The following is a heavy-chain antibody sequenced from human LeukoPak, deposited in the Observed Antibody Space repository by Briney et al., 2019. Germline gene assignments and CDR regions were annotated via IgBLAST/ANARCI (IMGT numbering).Heavy chain of an antibody. J-gene: IGHJ4*02. CDR3: ASNYYGSGNLGY. Sequence: GGSLRLSCAASGFTFSSYAMSWVRQAPGKGLEWVSAISGSGGSTYYADSVKGRFTISRDNSKNTLYLQMNSLRAEDTAVYYCASNYYGSGNLGYWGQGTLVTVSS. V-gene: IGHV3-23*01. D-gene: IGHD3-10*01. CDR1: GFTFSSYA. CDR2: ISGSGGST.